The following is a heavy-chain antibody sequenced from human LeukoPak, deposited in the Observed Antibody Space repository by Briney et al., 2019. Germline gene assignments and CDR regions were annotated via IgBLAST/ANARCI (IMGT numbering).Heavy chain of an antibody. D-gene: IGHD3-10*01. CDR2: ILPSFGTA. Sequence: ASVKVSCRASGYTFTGHYMHWVRQAPGQGLEWMGGILPSFGTANYAQKFQVRVTITADESTGTAYMELSSLRSEDTAVYYCARVFRGLLGGSYYYFDSWGQGTLVAVSS. V-gene: IGHV1-69*13. CDR3: ARVFRGLLGGSYYYFDS. CDR1: GYTFTGHY. J-gene: IGHJ4*02.